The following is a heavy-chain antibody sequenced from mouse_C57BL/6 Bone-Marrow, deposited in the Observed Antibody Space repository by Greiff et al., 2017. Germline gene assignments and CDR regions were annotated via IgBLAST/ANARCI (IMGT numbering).Heavy chain of an antibody. Sequence: QVQLKQSGAELARPGASVKLSCKASGYTFTSYGISWVKQRTGQGLEWIGEIYPRSGNTYYNEKFKGKATLTADKSSSTAYMELRSLTSEDAAVYVCASSDCDDEWFAYWGQGALVTVSA. CDR2: IYPRSGNT. D-gene: IGHD2-3*01. J-gene: IGHJ3*01. CDR1: GYTFTSYG. V-gene: IGHV1-81*01. CDR3: ASSDCDDEWFAY.